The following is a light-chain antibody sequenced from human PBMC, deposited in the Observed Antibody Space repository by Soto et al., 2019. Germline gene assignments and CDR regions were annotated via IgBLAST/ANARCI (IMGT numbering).Light chain of an antibody. CDR2: KAS. V-gene: IGKV1-5*03. CDR1: QSITKW. Sequence: DIQMTQSPSTLSASVGDRVTITCRASQSITKWLDWYQQKPGKAPKLLISKASTLQSGVPSRFSGIGAGTEFTLTISSLQPDDFATYYCQQDNSYPVWTFGQGTKVEIK. CDR3: QQDNSYPVWT. J-gene: IGKJ1*01.